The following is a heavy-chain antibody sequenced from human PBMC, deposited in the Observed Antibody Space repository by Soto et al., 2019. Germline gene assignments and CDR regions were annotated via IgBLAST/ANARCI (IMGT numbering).Heavy chain of an antibody. V-gene: IGHV1-18*01. Sequence: ASVKVSCKASGYTFTSYGISCVRQAPGQGLEWMGWISAYNGNTNYAQKLQGRVTINPDISNNQVSLHLNSVTPDDTAVYYCVRLIGNSWLDSWGQGTLVTVSS. D-gene: IGHD2-8*01. CDR3: VRLIGNSWLDS. CDR1: GYTFTSYG. J-gene: IGHJ5*01. CDR2: ISAYNGNT.